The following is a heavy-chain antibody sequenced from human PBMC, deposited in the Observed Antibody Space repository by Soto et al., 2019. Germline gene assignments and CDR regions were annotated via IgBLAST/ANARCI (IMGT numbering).Heavy chain of an antibody. J-gene: IGHJ3*02. CDR1: GFTVSSTY. V-gene: IGHV3-66*01. Sequence: EVQLVESGGGLVQPGGYLRLSCAASGFTVSSTYMTRVRQAPGKGLEWVSVIYSAGNTYSADSVKGRFTISRDSPKNTLYLQMNSLRAEDTAVYYCARGRYSSGNYVEAFDIWGLGTMVTVSS. CDR3: ARGRYSSGNYVEAFDI. CDR2: IYSAGNT. D-gene: IGHD6-19*01.